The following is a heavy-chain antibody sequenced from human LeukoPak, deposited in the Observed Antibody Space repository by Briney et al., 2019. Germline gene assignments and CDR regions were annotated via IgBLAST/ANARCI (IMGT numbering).Heavy chain of an antibody. V-gene: IGHV4-4*07. D-gene: IGHD3-10*01. CDR1: GGSISTDY. J-gene: IGHJ4*02. Sequence: SETLSLTCTVAGGSISTDYWTWIRQPAGKGLEWIGLIYTSGSTNYNPSLKSRVTMSLDTSKNQFSLKLTSVTAADTAVYYCASDFGYWGQGTLVTVSS. CDR2: IYTSGST. CDR3: ASDFGY.